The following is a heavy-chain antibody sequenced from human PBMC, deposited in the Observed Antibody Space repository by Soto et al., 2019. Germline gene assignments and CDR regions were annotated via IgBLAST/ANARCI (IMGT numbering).Heavy chain of an antibody. Sequence: QVQLVESGGGVVQPGRSLRLSCAASGFTFSSYGMHWVRQAPGKGLEWVAVISYDGSNKYYADSVKGRFTISRDNSKNTLYLQMNSLRAEVTAVYYCAKEDYGDYGDAFDIWGQGTMVTVSS. V-gene: IGHV3-30*18. D-gene: IGHD4-17*01. J-gene: IGHJ3*02. CDR3: AKEDYGDYGDAFDI. CDR1: GFTFSSYG. CDR2: ISYDGSNK.